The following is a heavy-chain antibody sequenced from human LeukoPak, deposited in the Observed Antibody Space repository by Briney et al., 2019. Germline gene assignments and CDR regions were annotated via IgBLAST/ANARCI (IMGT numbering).Heavy chain of an antibody. V-gene: IGHV1-58*01. Sequence: GTSVKVSCKASGFTFTSSAVQWVRQARGQRLDWIGWIVVCSGNTKYAQKFQERVTITRDMSTSTAYMELSSLRSEDTAVYYCAAGSSGGYSSGWYGPFDYWGQGTLVTVSS. CDR3: AAGSSGGYSSGWYGPFDY. J-gene: IGHJ4*02. D-gene: IGHD6-19*01. CDR1: GFTFTSSA. CDR2: IVVCSGNT.